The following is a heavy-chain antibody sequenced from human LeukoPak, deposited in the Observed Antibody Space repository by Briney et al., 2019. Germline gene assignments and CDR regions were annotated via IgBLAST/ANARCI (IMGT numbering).Heavy chain of an antibody. V-gene: IGHV1-69*13. J-gene: IGHJ4*02. Sequence: GASVKVSCKASGGTFSSYAVSWVRQAPGQGLEWMGGIIPIFGTANYAQKFQGRVTITADESTSTAYMELSSLRSEDTAVYYCARSSLPYDSSGYYPGSFDYWGQGTLVTVSS. CDR1: GGTFSSYA. CDR2: IIPIFGTA. D-gene: IGHD3-22*01. CDR3: ARSSLPYDSSGYYPGSFDY.